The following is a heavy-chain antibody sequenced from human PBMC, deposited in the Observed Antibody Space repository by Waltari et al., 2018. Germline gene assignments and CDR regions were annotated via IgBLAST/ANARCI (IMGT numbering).Heavy chain of an antibody. D-gene: IGHD3-3*01. Sequence: EVQLLESGGGLVQPGGSLRLSCAASGFTFSSYAMRWVRPAQGKGLEWVSAISGSGGRTDYADSVKGRFTISRDNSKNTLYLQMNSLRAEDTAVYYCAKDGYDFWSGYYQVSWGQGTLVTVSS. V-gene: IGHV3-23*01. CDR1: GFTFSSYA. J-gene: IGHJ4*02. CDR2: ISGSGGRT. CDR3: AKDGYDFWSGYYQVS.